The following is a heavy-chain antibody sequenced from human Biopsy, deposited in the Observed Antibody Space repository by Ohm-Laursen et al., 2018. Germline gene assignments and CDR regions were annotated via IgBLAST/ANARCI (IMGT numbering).Heavy chain of an antibody. Sequence: SETLSLTCIVSGDSISSYYWSWIRQPPGKGLEWIGYVYYTGSTDYNPSLQSRVTISVDTSKNHFPLRLRSVTTADTAIYYCARDRGYYSDRTVPGYFDLWGRGTLVTVSS. J-gene: IGHJ2*01. V-gene: IGHV4-59*01. D-gene: IGHD3-22*01. CDR1: GDSISSYY. CDR2: VYYTGST. CDR3: ARDRGYYSDRTVPGYFDL.